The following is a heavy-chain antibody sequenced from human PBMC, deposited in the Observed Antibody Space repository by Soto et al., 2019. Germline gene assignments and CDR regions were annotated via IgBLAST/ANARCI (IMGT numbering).Heavy chain of an antibody. J-gene: IGHJ4*02. Sequence: ASVKVSCKASGGTFSSYAISWVRQAPGQGLEWMGGVIPIFGTANYAQKFQGRVTITADKSTSTAYMELSSLRSEDTAVYYCARDDTPNYDILTGYYRWGAFDYWGQGTLVTVSS. CDR1: GGTFSSYA. D-gene: IGHD3-9*01. CDR3: ARDDTPNYDILTGYYRWGAFDY. V-gene: IGHV1-69*06. CDR2: VIPIFGTA.